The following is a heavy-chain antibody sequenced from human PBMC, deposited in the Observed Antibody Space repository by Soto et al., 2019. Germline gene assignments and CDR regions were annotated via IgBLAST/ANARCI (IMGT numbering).Heavy chain of an antibody. Sequence: VASVKVSCKVSGYTLTELSMHWVRQAPGKGLEWMGGFDPEDGETIYAQKFQGRVTMTEDTSTDTAYMELSSLRSEDTAVYYCATTRFIKYYDILVHYYFDYWGQGTLVTVSS. V-gene: IGHV1-24*01. J-gene: IGHJ4*02. CDR1: GYTLTELS. CDR3: ATTRFIKYYDILVHYYFDY. D-gene: IGHD3-9*01. CDR2: FDPEDGET.